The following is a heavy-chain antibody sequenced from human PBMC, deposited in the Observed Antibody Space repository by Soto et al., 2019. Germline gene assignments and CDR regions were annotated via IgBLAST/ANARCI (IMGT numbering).Heavy chain of an antibody. J-gene: IGHJ4*02. CDR1: GYSISSSNW. CDR2: IYYSGTT. Sequence: QVQLQESGPGLVKPSDTLSLTCAVSGYSISSSNWWGWIRQPPGKGLEWIGYIYYSGTTYYNPSLRSRVTTSVDTSKNQFSLKLTSVTAVDAAVYYCARREIQGPIDYWGQGTLVTVSS. CDR3: ARREIQGPIDY. D-gene: IGHD1-26*01. V-gene: IGHV4-28*01.